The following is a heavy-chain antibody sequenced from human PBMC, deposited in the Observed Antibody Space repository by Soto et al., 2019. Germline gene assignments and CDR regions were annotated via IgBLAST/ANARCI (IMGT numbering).Heavy chain of an antibody. CDR1: GYTFTSYG. CDR2: ISAYNGNT. D-gene: IGHD3-3*01. Sequence: EASVKVSCKSSGYTFTSYGISWVRQAPGQGLEWMGWISAYNGNTNYAQKLQGRVTMTTDTSTSTAYMELRSLRSDDTAVYYCARAVGGFLEPYSATYVWGQGTAFTVAS. V-gene: IGHV1-18*01. CDR3: ARAVGGFLEPYSATYV. J-gene: IGHJ6*02.